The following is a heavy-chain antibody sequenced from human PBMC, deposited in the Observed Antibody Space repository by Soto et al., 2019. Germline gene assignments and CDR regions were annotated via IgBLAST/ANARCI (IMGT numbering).Heavy chain of an antibody. Sequence: GGSLRLSCAASGFTSSNYGMHWVRQAPGKGLEWVAFIWYDGSNKYYADSVKGRFTVSRDNSKNTLYLQMNSLRAEDTAVYYCARGWPMTTVTTFDSWGQGTLVTVSS. J-gene: IGHJ4*02. D-gene: IGHD4-17*01. CDR1: GFTSSNYG. CDR3: ARGWPMTTVTTFDS. V-gene: IGHV3-33*01. CDR2: IWYDGSNK.